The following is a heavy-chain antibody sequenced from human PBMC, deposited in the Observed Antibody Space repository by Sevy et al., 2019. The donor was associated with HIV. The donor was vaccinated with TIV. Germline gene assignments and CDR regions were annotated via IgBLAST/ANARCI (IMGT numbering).Heavy chain of an antibody. CDR2: ISSSGSSI. V-gene: IGHV3-48*03. CDR3: ASALGSPDAFDI. CDR1: GFTFSNYE. J-gene: IGHJ3*02. D-gene: IGHD1-26*01. Sequence: GGSLRLSCVASGFTFSNYEMNWVRQAPGKGLEWVSYISSSGSSIYYADSVKGRFSISRDNAKNSLFLQVNSLRAEDTAVYYCASALGSPDAFDIWGQGTMVTVSS.